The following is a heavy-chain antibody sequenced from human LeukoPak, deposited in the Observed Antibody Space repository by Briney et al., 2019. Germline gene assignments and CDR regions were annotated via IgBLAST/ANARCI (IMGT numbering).Heavy chain of an antibody. J-gene: IGHJ4*02. CDR1: GFTLNNYA. D-gene: IGHD1-26*01. Sequence: GGSLRLSCAASGFTLNNYAMSWVRQAPGKGLEWVSIINNSGGSTYYSHSVKGRFTISRDLSKNTLYLQMNSLRAEDTALYYCARKYSGTNPFAYCGQATLVTVSS. CDR2: INNSGGST. CDR3: ARKYSGTNPFAY. V-gene: IGHV3-23*01.